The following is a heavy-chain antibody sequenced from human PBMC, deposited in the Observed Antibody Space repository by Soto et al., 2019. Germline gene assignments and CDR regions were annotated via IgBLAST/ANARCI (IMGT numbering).Heavy chain of an antibody. J-gene: IGHJ3*02. CDR1: GYTFSNYD. V-gene: IGHV1-8*01. CDR2: LNPNTDKT. D-gene: IGHD5-12*01. CDR3: ARGIKGLPPSAFDI. Sequence: ASVKVSCKTSGYTFSNYDINWVRQATGQGLEWMGWLNPNTDKTGSAQKFQGRVTMTRNTSISTAYLELSGLRSDDTAVYYCARGIKGLPPSAFDIWGQGTRVTVSS.